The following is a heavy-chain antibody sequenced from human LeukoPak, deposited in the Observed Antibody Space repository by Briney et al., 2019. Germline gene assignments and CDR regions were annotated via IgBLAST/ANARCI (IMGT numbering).Heavy chain of an antibody. CDR1: GYTFTSYG. Sequence: ASVKVSCKASGYTFTSYGISWVRQAPGQGLEWMGWISAYNGNTNYAQKLQGRVTMTRDTSISTAYMELSRLRSDDTAVYYCARWGRGGSSSIDYWGQGTLVTVSS. D-gene: IGHD1-26*01. CDR3: ARWGRGGSSSIDY. V-gene: IGHV1-18*01. CDR2: ISAYNGNT. J-gene: IGHJ4*02.